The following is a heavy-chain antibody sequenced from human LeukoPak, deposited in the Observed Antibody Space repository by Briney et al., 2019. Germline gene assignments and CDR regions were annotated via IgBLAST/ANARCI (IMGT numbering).Heavy chain of an antibody. CDR1: GFPFGSYG. D-gene: IGHD3-9*01. V-gene: IGHV3-30*02. CDR3: AKDLGPEATGYFEDYHYYGMDV. J-gene: IGHJ6*02. CDR2: IRYDGSDK. Sequence: PGGSLRLSCAASGFPFGSYGVHWVRQAPGKGLEWMAFIRYDGSDKYYADSVKGRVTISRDNSKNTLYLQLNGLRGEDTAVYCCAKDLGPEATGYFEDYHYYGMDVWSQGTTVTVPS.